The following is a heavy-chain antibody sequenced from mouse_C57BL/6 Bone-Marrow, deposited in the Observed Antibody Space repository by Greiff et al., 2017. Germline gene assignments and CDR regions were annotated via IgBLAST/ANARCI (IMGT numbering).Heavy chain of an antibody. D-gene: IGHD1-1*02. Sequence: EVHLVESGGGLVKPGGSLKLSCAASGFTFSDYGMHWVRQAPEKGLEWVAYISSGSSTIYYADTVKGRFTISRDNAKNTLFLQMTSLRSEDTTMYYCARVGNCGNYFDYWGQGTTLTVSS. V-gene: IGHV5-17*01. CDR3: ARVGNCGNYFDY. CDR1: GFTFSDYG. CDR2: ISSGSSTI. J-gene: IGHJ2*01.